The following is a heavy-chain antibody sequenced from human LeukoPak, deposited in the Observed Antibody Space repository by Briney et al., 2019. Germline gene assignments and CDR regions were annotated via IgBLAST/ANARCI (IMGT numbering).Heavy chain of an antibody. CDR3: AKRPPPYNWNGGYRDY. V-gene: IGHV3-23*01. CDR2: ISGSGGST. Sequence: PGGSLRLSCAASGFTFSSYWMSWVRQAPGKGLEWVSAISGSGGSTYYADSVKGRFTISRDNSKNTLYLQMNSLRAEDTAVYYCAKRPPPYNWNGGYRDYWGQGTLVTVSS. CDR1: GFTFSSYW. D-gene: IGHD1-20*01. J-gene: IGHJ4*02.